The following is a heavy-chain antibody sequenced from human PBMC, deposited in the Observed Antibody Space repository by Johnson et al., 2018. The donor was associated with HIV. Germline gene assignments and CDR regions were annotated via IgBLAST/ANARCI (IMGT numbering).Heavy chain of an antibody. J-gene: IGHJ3*02. V-gene: IGHV3-38-3*01. Sequence: VQLVESRGVLVQPGGSLRLSCAASGFTVSSNEMSWVRQAPGKGLEWVSSISGGSTYYADSVTGSFTLSRDNSKNTLYLQMNSLRAEDTAVYYCARDRDSIVGSHDAFDIWGQGTMVTVSS. D-gene: IGHD1-26*01. CDR1: GFTVSSNE. CDR3: ARDRDSIVGSHDAFDI. CDR2: ISGGST.